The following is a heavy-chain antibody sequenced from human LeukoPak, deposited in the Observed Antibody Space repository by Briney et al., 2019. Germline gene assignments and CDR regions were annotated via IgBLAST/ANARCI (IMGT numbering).Heavy chain of an antibody. V-gene: IGHV3-30*02. D-gene: IGHD3-16*02. Sequence: SGGSLRLSCAASGFTFSSYGMHWVRQAPGKGLEWVAFIRYDGSNKYYADSVKGRFTISRDNSKNTLYLQMNSLRAEDTAVYYCAKDFYDYVWGSYRSPHAFDIWGQGTMVTVSS. CDR3: AKDFYDYVWGSYRSPHAFDI. CDR2: IRYDGSNK. J-gene: IGHJ3*02. CDR1: GFTFSSYG.